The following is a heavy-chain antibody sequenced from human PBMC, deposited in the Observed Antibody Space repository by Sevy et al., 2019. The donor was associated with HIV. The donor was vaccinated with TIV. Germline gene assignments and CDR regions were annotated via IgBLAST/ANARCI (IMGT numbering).Heavy chain of an antibody. J-gene: IGHJ4*02. V-gene: IGHV3-23*01. D-gene: IGHD6-13*01. CDR2: ISGSGGST. Sequence: GGSLRLSCAASGFTFSSYAMSWVRQAPGKGLEWVSAISGSGGSTYYADSVKGRFTISRDNSKNTLYLQMSSLRAEDTAVYYCAKDSTKNRGTRPYSSSWYFDYWGQGTLVTVSS. CDR3: AKDSTKNRGTRPYSSSWYFDY. CDR1: GFTFSSYA.